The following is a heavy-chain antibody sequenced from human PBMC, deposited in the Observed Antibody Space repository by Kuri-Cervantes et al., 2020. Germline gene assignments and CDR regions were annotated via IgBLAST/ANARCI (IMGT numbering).Heavy chain of an antibody. D-gene: IGHD3-22*01. CDR3: ARDRPYYYDSSGYWDY. Sequence: LSLTCAASGFTFSSYSMNWVRQAPGKGLEWVSSISSSSSYIYYADSVKGRFTISRDNAKNSLYLQMNSLRAEDTAVYYCARDRPYYYDSSGYWDYWGQGTLVTVSS. CDR2: ISSSSSYI. J-gene: IGHJ4*02. CDR1: GFTFSSYS. V-gene: IGHV3-21*01.